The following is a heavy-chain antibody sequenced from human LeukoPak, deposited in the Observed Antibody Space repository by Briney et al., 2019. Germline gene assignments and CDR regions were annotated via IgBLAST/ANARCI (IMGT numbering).Heavy chain of an antibody. V-gene: IGHV3-15*01. CDR1: EAVSRFIFRNAW. D-gene: IGHD2-2*01. CDR3: TTKYQETPVAVLFDY. J-gene: IGHJ4*02. Sequence: GGSLRLSCAASEAVSRFIFRNAWMSWVRQAPGKGLEWIGQIKSKSDGGTTDYAAPVKGRFTISRDDSKNTLYLQMNSLKMEDTALYYCTTKYQETPVAVLFDYWGQGSLVTVSS. CDR2: IKSKSDGGTT.